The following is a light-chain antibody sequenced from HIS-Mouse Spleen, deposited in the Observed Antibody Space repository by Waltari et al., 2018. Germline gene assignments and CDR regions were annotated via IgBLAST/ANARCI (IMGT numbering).Light chain of an antibody. J-gene: IGLJ2*01. CDR3: QAWDSSTIV. Sequence: SYELTQPPSVSVSPGQTASITCSGDKLGDKYACWYQQKPGQSPVLVIYQDSKRPSGVAGRFSGSKSGNTATLTISGTQAMDEADYYCQAWDSSTIVFGGGTKLTVL. V-gene: IGLV3-1*01. CDR1: KLGDKY. CDR2: QDS.